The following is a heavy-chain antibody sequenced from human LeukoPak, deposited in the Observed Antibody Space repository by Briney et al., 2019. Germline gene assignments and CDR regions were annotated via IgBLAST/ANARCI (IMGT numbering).Heavy chain of an antibody. D-gene: IGHD2-15*01. V-gene: IGHV4-39*01. Sequence: PSETLSLTRTVSGGSISSSSYYWGWIRQPPGKGLEWIGNIYYSGSTYYNPSLESRVTISVDTSKNQFSLKLTSVTAADTAVYYCARRFCSGGSCYSAYFDYWGQGTLVTVSS. CDR2: IYYSGST. J-gene: IGHJ4*02. CDR3: ARRFCSGGSCYSAYFDY. CDR1: GGSISSSSYY.